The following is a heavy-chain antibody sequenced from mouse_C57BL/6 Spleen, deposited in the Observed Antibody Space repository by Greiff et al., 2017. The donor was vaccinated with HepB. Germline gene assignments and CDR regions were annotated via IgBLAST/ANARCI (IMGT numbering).Heavy chain of an antibody. V-gene: IGHV1-82*01. CDR2: IYPGDGDT. J-gene: IGHJ4*01. CDR1: GYAFSSSW. Sequence: QVQLKESGPELVKPGASVKISCKASGYAFSSSWMNWVKQRPGKGLEWIGRIYPGDGDTNYNGKFKGKATLTADKSSSTAYMQLSSLTSEDSAVYFCARGLIYDGYPYAMDYWGQGTSVTVSS. D-gene: IGHD2-3*01. CDR3: ARGLIYDGYPYAMDY.